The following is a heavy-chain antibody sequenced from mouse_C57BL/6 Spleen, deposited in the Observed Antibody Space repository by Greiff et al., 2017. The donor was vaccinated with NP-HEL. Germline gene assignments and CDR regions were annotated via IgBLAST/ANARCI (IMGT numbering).Heavy chain of an antibody. CDR2: IYPGSGST. J-gene: IGHJ4*01. CDR3: ARRGLFITTVVAYFYYAMDY. D-gene: IGHD1-1*01. Sequence: QVQLKQPGAELVKPGASVKMSCKASGYTFTSYWITWVKQRPGQGLEWIGDIYPGSGSTNYNEKFKSKATLTVDTSSSTAYMQLSSLTSEDSAVYYCARRGLFITTVVAYFYYAMDYWGQGTSVTVSS. CDR1: GYTFTSYW. V-gene: IGHV1-55*01.